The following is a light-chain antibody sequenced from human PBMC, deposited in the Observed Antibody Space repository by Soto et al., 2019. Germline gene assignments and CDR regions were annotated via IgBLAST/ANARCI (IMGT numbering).Light chain of an antibody. Sequence: DIQMTQSPSSLSASVGDRVTITCRASQGISTYLAWYEQKPGKVPKLLIYAASTLQSGVPSRFTGSGSVTDFSLTISSLQPEDVPTYYCQKYNRSPWPFGQGTKVEIK. J-gene: IGKJ1*01. CDR3: QKYNRSPWP. CDR1: QGISTY. V-gene: IGKV1-27*01. CDR2: AAS.